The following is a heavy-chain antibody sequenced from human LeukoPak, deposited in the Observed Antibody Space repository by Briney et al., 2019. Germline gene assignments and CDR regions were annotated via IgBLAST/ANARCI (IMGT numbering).Heavy chain of an antibody. Sequence: ASVKVSCKASGGTFSSYAISWVRQAPGQGLEWMGGIIPIFGTANYAQKFQGRVTITADESTSTAYMELSSLRSEDTAVCYCARGANYFGVEGGAAFDIWGQGTMVTVSS. J-gene: IGHJ3*02. V-gene: IGHV1-69*13. CDR2: IIPIFGTA. CDR1: GGTFSSYA. CDR3: ARGANYFGVEGGAAFDI. D-gene: IGHD4/OR15-4a*01.